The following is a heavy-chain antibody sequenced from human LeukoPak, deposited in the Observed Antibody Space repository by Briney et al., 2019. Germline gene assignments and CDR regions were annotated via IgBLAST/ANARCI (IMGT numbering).Heavy chain of an antibody. J-gene: IGHJ6*03. CDR2: ISSSSSYI. V-gene: IGHV3-21*01. D-gene: IGHD3-9*01. Sequence: GGSLRLSCAASGFTFSSYSMNWVRQAPGKGLEWVSSISSSSSYIYYADSVKGRFTISRDNAKNSLYLQMNSLRAEDTAVYYCARGPPPYYDILTGYYSAYYMDVWGKGTMVTVSS. CDR3: ARGPPPYYDILTGYYSAYYMDV. CDR1: GFTFSSYS.